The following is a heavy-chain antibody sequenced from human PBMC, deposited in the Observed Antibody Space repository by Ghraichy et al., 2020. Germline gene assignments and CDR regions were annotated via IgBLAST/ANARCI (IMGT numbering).Heavy chain of an antibody. D-gene: IGHD3-3*01. Sequence: SETLSLTCAVSGASVSSNTWWSWVRQSPGKGLEWIAEIRDGGTPTYSPSLKSRATISLDKSNNQFALTLTSVTAADTAIYYCVHNGFYSLQEWGQGTLVSVSS. V-gene: IGHV4/OR15-8*02. J-gene: IGHJ4*02. CDR1: GASVSSNTW. CDR3: VHNGFYSLQE. CDR2: IRDGGTP.